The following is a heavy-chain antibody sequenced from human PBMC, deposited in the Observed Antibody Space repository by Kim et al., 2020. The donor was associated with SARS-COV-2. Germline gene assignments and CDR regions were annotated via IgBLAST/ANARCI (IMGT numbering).Heavy chain of an antibody. D-gene: IGHD2-2*01. J-gene: IGHJ6*02. CDR2: IDPSDSYT. V-gene: IGHV5-10-1*01. CDR3: ARHLVPAAMFLISSYGMDV. CDR1: GYSFTSYW. Sequence: GESLKISCKGSGYSFTSYWISWVRQMPGKGLEWMGRIDPSDSYTNYSPSFQGHVTISADKSISTAYLQWSSLKASDTAMYYCARHLVPAAMFLISSYGMDVWGQGTTVTVSS.